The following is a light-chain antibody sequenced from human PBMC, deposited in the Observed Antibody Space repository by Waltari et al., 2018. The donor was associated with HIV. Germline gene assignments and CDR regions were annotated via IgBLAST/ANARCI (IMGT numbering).Light chain of an antibody. J-gene: IGLJ2*01. Sequence: QSVLSQPPSASGTPGQRVTISCSGSSLNIGSNTVNWYQQIPGTAPKLLINSNNKRPSGVPDRFSGSKSGTSASLAISGLQSDDEADYYCASWDDSLIGPVFGGGTKLTVL. CDR2: SNN. CDR1: SLNIGSNT. V-gene: IGLV1-44*01. CDR3: ASWDDSLIGPV.